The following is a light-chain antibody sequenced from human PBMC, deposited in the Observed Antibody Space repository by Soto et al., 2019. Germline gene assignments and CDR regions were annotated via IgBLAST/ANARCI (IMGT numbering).Light chain of an antibody. Sequence: IQMTQSPSTRSAAGGDGNASSCRASQSISGSLAWCQHRPGEAPKLLIYDVSTLESGVPSRFSRFGSGTEFTLFISCLQPADFGTFYGQQYYSGWTFGQGTKVDIK. J-gene: IGKJ1*01. V-gene: IGKV1-5*01. CDR2: DVS. CDR3: QQYYSGWT. CDR1: QSISGS.